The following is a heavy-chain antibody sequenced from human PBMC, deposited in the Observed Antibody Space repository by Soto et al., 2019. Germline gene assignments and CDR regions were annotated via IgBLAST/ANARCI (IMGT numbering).Heavy chain of an antibody. V-gene: IGHV3-64*01. J-gene: IGHJ6*02. CDR1: GFTFSSYA. CDR2: ITSNGGNT. Sequence: EVQLVESGGGLVQPGGSLRLSCAASGFTFSSYAMHWVRQAPGKGLEYVSAITSNGGNTDYASSVKGRFTISRHKSKNTLYLQMGSLRAEDMAVYYCARRIPFGYGMDVWGQATTVTVSS. D-gene: IGHD2-21*01. CDR3: ARRIPFGYGMDV.